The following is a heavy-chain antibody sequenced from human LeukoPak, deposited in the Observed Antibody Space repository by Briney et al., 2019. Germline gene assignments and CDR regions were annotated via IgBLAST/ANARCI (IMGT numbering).Heavy chain of an antibody. Sequence: GGSLRLSCAASGFTFSNYWVHWVRQAPGKGLVWVSRINRDGSTTKYADSVKGRFTVSRDNAKNTMNLQMNSLRAEDTAVYYCARDKKSGESSEIDYWGQGTLVTVSS. CDR1: GFTFSNYW. CDR2: INRDGSTT. J-gene: IGHJ4*02. D-gene: IGHD3-10*01. V-gene: IGHV3-74*03. CDR3: ARDKKSGESSEIDY.